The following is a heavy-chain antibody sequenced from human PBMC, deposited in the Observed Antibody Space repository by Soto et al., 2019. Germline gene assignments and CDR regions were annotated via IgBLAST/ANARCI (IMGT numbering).Heavy chain of an antibody. Sequence: GGSLRLSCAVSGFTFSTYAMHWVRQAPGKGLEWVAVISYDGSNTYYADSVKGRFTISRDNMLYLQMNSLRAEDTAVYYCARDQGRSITCQLDYWGQGTLVTISS. V-gene: IGHV3-30-3*01. D-gene: IGHD2-2*01. CDR1: GFTFSTYA. CDR2: ISYDGSNT. CDR3: ARDQGRSITCQLDY. J-gene: IGHJ4*02.